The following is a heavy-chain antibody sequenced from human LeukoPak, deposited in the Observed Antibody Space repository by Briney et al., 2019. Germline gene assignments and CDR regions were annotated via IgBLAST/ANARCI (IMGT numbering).Heavy chain of an antibody. CDR3: ARVRNGSYYYDTSGYLC. CDR2: INHSGST. V-gene: IGHV4-34*01. D-gene: IGHD3-22*01. Sequence: PETLSLTCTVYGGSFSGYYWSWIRQPPGKGLEWIGEINHSGSTNYNPSSMSRVTTSVDTSKNQFSLKLNSVTAADTAVYYCARVRNGSYYYDTSGYLCWGQGTLVTASS. CDR1: GGSFSGYY. J-gene: IGHJ4*02.